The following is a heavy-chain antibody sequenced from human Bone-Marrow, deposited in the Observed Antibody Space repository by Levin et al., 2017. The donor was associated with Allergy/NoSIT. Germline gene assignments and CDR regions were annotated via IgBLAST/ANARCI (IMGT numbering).Heavy chain of an antibody. J-gene: IGHJ4*02. V-gene: IGHV1-2*02. Sequence: GASVKVSCKASGYTFIDYYIHWVRQAPGQGLEWMGWSNPKRGGTAFAQKFQGRVTVTRDTSIDSVYMELHRLTYDDTAMYYCARGGYDYWGQGTLVTVSS. CDR2: SNPKRGGT. CDR1: GYTFIDYY. D-gene: IGHD5-12*01. CDR3: ARGGYDY.